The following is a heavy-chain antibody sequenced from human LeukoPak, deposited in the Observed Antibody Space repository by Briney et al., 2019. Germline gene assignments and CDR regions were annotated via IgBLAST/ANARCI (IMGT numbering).Heavy chain of an antibody. V-gene: IGHV1-69*13. D-gene: IGHD3-22*01. J-gene: IGHJ4*02. CDR2: IIPIFGTA. Sequence: SVKVSCKASGGTFSSYAISWVRQAPGQGLEWMGGIIPIFGTANYAQKFQGGVTITADESTSTAYMELSSLRSEDTAVYYCARGADSSGYGWYYFDYWGQGTLVTVSS. CDR1: GGTFSSYA. CDR3: ARGADSSGYGWYYFDY.